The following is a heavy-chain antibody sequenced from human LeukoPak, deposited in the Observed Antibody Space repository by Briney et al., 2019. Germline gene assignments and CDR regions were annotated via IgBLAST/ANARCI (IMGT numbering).Heavy chain of an antibody. D-gene: IGHD3-16*01. CDR1: GFTFSSYG. J-gene: IGHJ4*02. CDR3: AKDARLRDLMWHFDY. V-gene: IGHV3-30*18. CDR2: ISYDGSNI. Sequence: GGSLRLSCAASGFTFSSYGIHWVRQAPGKGLEWVAVISYDGSNIYYADSVKGRFTISRDDSKNTLYLQMNSLRAEDTAVYYCAKDARLRDLMWHFDYWGQGTLVTVSS.